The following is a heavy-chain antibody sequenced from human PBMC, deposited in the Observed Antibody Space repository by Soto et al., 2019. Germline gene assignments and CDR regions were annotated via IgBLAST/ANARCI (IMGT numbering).Heavy chain of an antibody. CDR3: ARGSVFGGRTTTGMDF. CDR1: GLNFRSLG. J-gene: IGHJ6*02. Sequence: AGRPKRLSNAAFGLNFRSLGMHRVSQKKGKGLEWVAVIWYDGSNKYYADSVKGRFTISRDNSKNTLYLQMNSLRAEDTAVYYCARGSVFGGRTTTGMDFWGQGTTVTV. V-gene: IGHV3-33*01. CDR2: IWYDGSNK. D-gene: IGHD1-1*01.